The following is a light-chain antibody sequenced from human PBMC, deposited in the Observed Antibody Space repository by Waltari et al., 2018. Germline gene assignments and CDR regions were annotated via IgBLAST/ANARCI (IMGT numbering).Light chain of an antibody. V-gene: IGKV1-39*01. CDR1: QGISSY. Sequence: DIQMTQSPSSLSASVGDRVTITCRASQGISSYLNWYTQKPGKAPKLLIYAASSLQSGVPSRFSGRRSGTDFTLTISRLQPEEFATYYCQQSYSTLALPFG. J-gene: IGKJ5*01. CDR2: AAS. CDR3: QQSYSTLALP.